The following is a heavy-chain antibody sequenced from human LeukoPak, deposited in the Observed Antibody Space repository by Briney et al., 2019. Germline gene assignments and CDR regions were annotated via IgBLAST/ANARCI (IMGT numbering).Heavy chain of an antibody. CDR2: IYYSGST. CDR3: ARGDYDFWSGYYKSTLFDY. V-gene: IGHV4-39*01. Sequence: SETLSLTCTVSGGSISSSSYYWGWIRQPPGKGLEWIGSIYYSGSTYYNPSLKSRVTISVDTSKNQFSLKLSSVTAADTAVYYCARGDYDFWSGYYKSTLFDYWGQGTLVTVSS. D-gene: IGHD3-3*01. CDR1: GGSISSSSYY. J-gene: IGHJ4*02.